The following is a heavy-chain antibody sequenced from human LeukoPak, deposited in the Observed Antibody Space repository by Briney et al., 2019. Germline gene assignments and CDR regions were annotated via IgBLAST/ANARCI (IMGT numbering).Heavy chain of an antibody. CDR2: ISGSGGST. CDR1: GFTFSSYA. CDR3: AKDERYNWINGGFDY. D-gene: IGHD1-1*01. J-gene: IGHJ4*02. Sequence: GGSLRLSCAASGFTFSSYAMRWLRQAPGKGLEWVSAISGSGGSTYYADSVKGRFTISRDNSKNTLYLQMNSLRAEDTAVYYCAKDERYNWINGGFDYWGQGTLVTVSS. V-gene: IGHV3-23*01.